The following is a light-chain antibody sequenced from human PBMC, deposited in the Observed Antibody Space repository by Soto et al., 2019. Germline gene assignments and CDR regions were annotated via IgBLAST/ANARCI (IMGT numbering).Light chain of an antibody. V-gene: IGKV3-20*01. Sequence: EIVLTQSPGTLYLSPGERATLSCRASQSLSSSYVVWYQQKPGQAPRLLIYAASRRATGIPDRFSGSGSATEYTLTISRLEPEDFAVYYCQQQGTFGQGTKLEIK. CDR3: QQQGT. J-gene: IGKJ2*01. CDR2: AAS. CDR1: QSLSSSY.